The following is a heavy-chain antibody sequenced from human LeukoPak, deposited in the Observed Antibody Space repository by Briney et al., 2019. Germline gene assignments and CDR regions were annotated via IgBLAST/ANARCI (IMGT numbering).Heavy chain of an antibody. Sequence: GGSLRLSCTAAGFTSSSYWMSWVRQAPGKGLEWVANIKQDGSEKYYVDSVKGRFTISRDNAKNSLYLQMNSLRVEDTAVYHCAREPFTAAGTDYWGQGTLVTVSS. J-gene: IGHJ4*02. CDR2: IKQDGSEK. D-gene: IGHD6-13*01. CDR1: GFTSSSYW. CDR3: AREPFTAAGTDY. V-gene: IGHV3-7*01.